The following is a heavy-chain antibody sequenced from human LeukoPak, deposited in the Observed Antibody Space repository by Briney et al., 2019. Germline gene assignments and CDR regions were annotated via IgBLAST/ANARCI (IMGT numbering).Heavy chain of an antibody. CDR3: AKDTYYYGSGSHDAFDM. D-gene: IGHD3-10*01. J-gene: IGHJ3*02. Sequence: PGGSLRLSCAASGFTFSSYAMSWVRQAPGKGLEWVSAISGSGGSTYYADSVKGRFTISRDNSKNTLYLQMNSLRAEDTAVYYCAKDTYYYGSGSHDAFDMWGQGTMVTVSS. CDR2: ISGSGGST. CDR1: GFTFSSYA. V-gene: IGHV3-23*01.